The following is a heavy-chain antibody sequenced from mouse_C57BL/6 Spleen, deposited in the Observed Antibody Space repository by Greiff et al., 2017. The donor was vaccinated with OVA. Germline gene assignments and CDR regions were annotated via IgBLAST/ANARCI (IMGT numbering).Heavy chain of an antibody. CDR2: IRSKSNNYAT. CDR1: GFSFNTYA. V-gene: IGHV10-1*01. J-gene: IGHJ2*01. CDR3: VRQGTGSYFDY. D-gene: IGHD4-1*01. Sequence: EVHLVESGGGLVQPKGSLKLSCAASGFSFNTYAMNWVRQAPGKGLEWVARIRSKSNNYATYYADSVKDRFTISRDDSESMLYLQMNNLKTEDTAMYYCVRQGTGSYFDYWGQGTTLTVSS.